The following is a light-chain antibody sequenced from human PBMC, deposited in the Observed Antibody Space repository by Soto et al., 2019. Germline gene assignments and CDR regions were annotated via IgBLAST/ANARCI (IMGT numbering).Light chain of an antibody. V-gene: IGKV3-15*01. CDR3: QQYHIWHSWT. CDR1: QSVSLS. Sequence: EIVLTQSPATLSVSLGDSATLSCRASQSVSLSLALFQMRPGQPPRLLIYGASTRATDIPARFSGSGSGTDFTLTISSLQSEDFAVYFCQQYHIWHSWTFGQGTKVELK. CDR2: GAS. J-gene: IGKJ1*01.